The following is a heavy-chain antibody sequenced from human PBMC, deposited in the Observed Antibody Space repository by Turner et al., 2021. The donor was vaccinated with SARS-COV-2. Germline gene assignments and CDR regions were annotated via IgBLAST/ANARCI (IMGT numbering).Heavy chain of an antibody. CDR1: GYTFTGYY. J-gene: IGHJ6*02. CDR3: ARGASVTPDRYYYYYFGMDV. V-gene: IGHV1-2*02. Sequence: QVQLLQSGAEVKKPGASVKVSCQASGYTFTGYYMHWVRQAPGQGLEWMGWINPNSGGTNYAQKFQGRVTMTRDTSISTAYLELSRLRSDDTAVYYCARGASVTPDRYYYYYFGMDVWGQGTTVTVSS. CDR2: INPNSGGT. D-gene: IGHD4-17*01.